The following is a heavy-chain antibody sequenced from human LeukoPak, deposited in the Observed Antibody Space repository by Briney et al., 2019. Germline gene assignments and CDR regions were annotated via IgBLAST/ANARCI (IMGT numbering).Heavy chain of an antibody. CDR3: ARDRSTTVTNHGDDY. V-gene: IGHV1-69*04. J-gene: IGHJ4*02. Sequence: ASVKVSCKASGGTFSSYAISWVRQAPGQGLGWMGRIIPILGIANYAQKFQGRVTITADKSTSTAYMELSSLRSEDTAVYYCARDRSTTVTNHGDDYWGQGTLVTVSS. CDR1: GGTFSSYA. CDR2: IIPILGIA. D-gene: IGHD4-17*01.